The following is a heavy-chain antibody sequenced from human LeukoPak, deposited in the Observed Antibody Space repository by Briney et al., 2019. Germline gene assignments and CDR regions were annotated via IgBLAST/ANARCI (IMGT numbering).Heavy chain of an antibody. CDR1: GYTFTSYD. Sequence: GASVKVSCKASGYTFTSYDINWVRQATGQGLEWMGWMNPNSGNTGYAQKFQGRVTMTRDTSISTAYMELSRLRSDDTAVYYCARLLGYCSGGSCRRLFDPWGQGTLVTVSS. V-gene: IGHV1-8*01. D-gene: IGHD2-15*01. CDR3: ARLLGYCSGGSCRRLFDP. CDR2: MNPNSGNT. J-gene: IGHJ5*02.